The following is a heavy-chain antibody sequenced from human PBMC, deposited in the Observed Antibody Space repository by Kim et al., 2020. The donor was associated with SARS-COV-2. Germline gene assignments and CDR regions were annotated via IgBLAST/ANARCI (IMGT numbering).Heavy chain of an antibody. V-gene: IGHV1-69*01. D-gene: IGHD6-13*01. Sequence: ANYAQNVQGRVTITADESTSTAYMEMSSLRSEDTAVYYCARRQQLAALFDWGQGTLVTVSS. CDR3: ARRQQLAALFD. J-gene: IGHJ4*02. CDR2: A.